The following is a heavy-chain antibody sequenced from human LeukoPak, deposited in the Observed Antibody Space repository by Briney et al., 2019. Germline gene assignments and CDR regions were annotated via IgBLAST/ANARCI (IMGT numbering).Heavy chain of an antibody. D-gene: IGHD2-15*01. CDR2: ISSSSSYI. CDR1: GFTFSSYA. Sequence: GGSLRLSCAASGFTFSSYAMSWVRQAPGKGLEWVSSISSSSSYIYYADSVKGRFTISRDNAKNSLYLQMNSLRAEDTAVYYCSAATLINYYYYYGMDVWGQGTTVTVSS. V-gene: IGHV3-21*01. CDR3: SAATLINYYYYYGMDV. J-gene: IGHJ6*02.